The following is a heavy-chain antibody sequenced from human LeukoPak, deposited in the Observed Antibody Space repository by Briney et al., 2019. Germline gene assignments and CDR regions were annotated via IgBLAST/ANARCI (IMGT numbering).Heavy chain of an antibody. CDR3: ARDSEYSSSFAFDI. J-gene: IGHJ3*02. Sequence: GGSLRPSCAASGFTFSSYAMSWVRQAPGKGLEWVANINQDGSERYYVDSVKGRFTISRDNAKNSLYLQMNSLRAEDTAVYYCARDSEYSSSFAFDIWGQGTMVTVSS. CDR1: GFTFSSYA. D-gene: IGHD6-13*01. CDR2: INQDGSER. V-gene: IGHV3-7*01.